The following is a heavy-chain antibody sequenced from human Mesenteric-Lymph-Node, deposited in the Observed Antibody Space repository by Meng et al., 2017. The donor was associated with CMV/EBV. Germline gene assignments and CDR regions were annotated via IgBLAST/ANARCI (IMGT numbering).Heavy chain of an antibody. D-gene: IGHD2-21*01. J-gene: IGHJ6*02. CDR1: GDSINNFDYF. CDR3: ARGPIVVVNYYYGMDV. CDR2: IFYSGST. V-gene: IGHV4-30-4*01. Sequence: SETLSLTCTVSGDSINNFDYFWGWLRQPPGKGLEWIGYIFYSGSTYYNPSLRSRVLISIDTSKNQFSLKLSSVTAADTAVYYCARGPIVVVNYYYGMDVWGQGTTVTVSS.